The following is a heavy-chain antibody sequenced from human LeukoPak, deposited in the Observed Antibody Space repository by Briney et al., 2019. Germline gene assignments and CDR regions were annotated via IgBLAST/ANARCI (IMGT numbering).Heavy chain of an antibody. CDR2: ISWNSGSI. CDR3: AKAGVFDYYYYGMDV. V-gene: IGHV3-9*01. J-gene: IGHJ6*02. Sequence: PGGSLRLSCAASGFTFDDYAMHWVRQAPGKGLEGVSGISWNSGSIGYADSVKGRFTISRDNHKNSPYLQITSLRAEHTALYYCAKAGVFDYYYYGMDVWGQGTTVTVSS. D-gene: IGHD2-8*01. CDR1: GFTFDDYA.